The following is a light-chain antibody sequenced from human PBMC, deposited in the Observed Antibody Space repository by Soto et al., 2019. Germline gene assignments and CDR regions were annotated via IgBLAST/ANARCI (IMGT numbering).Light chain of an antibody. V-gene: IGKV3-20*01. CDR1: QGIGDT. J-gene: IGKJ1*01. CDR3: QQYGSSPRWT. Sequence: EVVLTPSPATLSVSPVEGATLSCRASQGIGDTLAWYQHKPGQTPRLLIYGASSRATGIPDRFSGSGSGTDFTLTISRLEPEDFAVYYCQQYGSSPRWTFGQGTKVDIK. CDR2: GAS.